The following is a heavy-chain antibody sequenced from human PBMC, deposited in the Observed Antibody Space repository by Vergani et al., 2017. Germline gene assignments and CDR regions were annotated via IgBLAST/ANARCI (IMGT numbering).Heavy chain of an antibody. CDR3: ARAVSTTVGDPPGY. CDR1: GFTFSSYD. J-gene: IGHJ4*02. CDR2: IGTAGDT. V-gene: IGHV3-13*01. D-gene: IGHD4-23*01. Sequence: EVQLVESGGGLVQPGGSLRLSCAASGFTFSSYDMHWVRQATGKGLEWVSAIGTAGDTYYPGSVMGRFTISRENAKNSLYLQMNSLRAGDTAIYYCARAVSTTVGDPPGYWGQGTLVTVSS.